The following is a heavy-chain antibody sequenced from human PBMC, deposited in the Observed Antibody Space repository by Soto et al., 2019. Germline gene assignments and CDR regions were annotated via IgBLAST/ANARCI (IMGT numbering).Heavy chain of an antibody. CDR1: GFSVATYN. D-gene: IGHD2-2*01. V-gene: IGHV3-21*01. J-gene: IGHJ4*02. Sequence: PGGSLRLSCAASGFSVATYNMNWVRQAPGKGLEWVSSITTSTSSNVYYADSVKGRFTISRDSAKNSLYLQMNSLRAEDTALYFCALHDALFFDYRGQGTLVTVSS. CDR3: ALHDALFFDY. CDR2: ITTSTSSNV.